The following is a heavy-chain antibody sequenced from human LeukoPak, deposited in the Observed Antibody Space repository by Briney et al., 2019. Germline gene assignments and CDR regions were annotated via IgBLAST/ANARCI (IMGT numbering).Heavy chain of an antibody. CDR3: ASGLNYDFWSGYQTPFDP. V-gene: IGHV1-69*13. CDR1: GGTFSSYA. D-gene: IGHD3-3*01. Sequence: SVKVSCKASGGTFSSYAISWVRQAPGQGLEWMGGIIPIFGTANYAQKFQGRVTITADESTSTAYMELSSLRSEDTAVYYCASGLNYDFWSGYQTPFDPWGQGTLVTVSS. J-gene: IGHJ5*02. CDR2: IIPIFGTA.